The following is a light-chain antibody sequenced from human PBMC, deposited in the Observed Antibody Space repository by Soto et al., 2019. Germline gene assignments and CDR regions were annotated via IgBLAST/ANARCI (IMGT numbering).Light chain of an antibody. CDR3: QQYGSSPWT. CDR2: GAS. Sequence: TVLTQSPRPPSLSPGETATPSFTAGQSVSSSYLDWYQQKPGQAPRLLIYGASSRATGIPDRFTGSGFGTDFTLTISRLEPEDFAVYYCQQYGSSPWTFGQGTKVDIK. V-gene: IGKV3-20*01. CDR1: QSVSSSY. J-gene: IGKJ1*01.